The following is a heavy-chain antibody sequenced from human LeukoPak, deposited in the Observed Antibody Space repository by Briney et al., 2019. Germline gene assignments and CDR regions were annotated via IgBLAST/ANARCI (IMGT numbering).Heavy chain of an antibody. J-gene: IGHJ2*01. V-gene: IGHV4-59*01. Sequence: PSETLSLTCTVSGGSISSYYCSWIRQPPGKGLEWIGYIYYSGSTNYNPSLKSRVTISVDTSKNQFSLKLSSVTAADTAVYYCARSLYDYVWGSYRPDWYFDLWGRGTLVTVSS. CDR2: IYYSGST. CDR3: ARSLYDYVWGSYRPDWYFDL. CDR1: GGSISSYY. D-gene: IGHD3-16*02.